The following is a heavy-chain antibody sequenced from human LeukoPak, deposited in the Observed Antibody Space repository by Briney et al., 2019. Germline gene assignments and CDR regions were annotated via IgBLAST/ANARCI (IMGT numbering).Heavy chain of an antibody. V-gene: IGHV3-23*01. D-gene: IGHD3-22*01. CDR2: ISGSGGST. J-gene: IGHJ4*02. Sequence: GGSLRLSCAASGFTFTSYAMSWVRQAPGKGLEWVSDISGSGGSTYYADSVKGRFTISRDNSKNTLYLQMNSLRAEDTAVYYCAKVPYDSSGYYWFDYWGQGTLVTVSS. CDR1: GFTFTSYA. CDR3: AKVPYDSSGYYWFDY.